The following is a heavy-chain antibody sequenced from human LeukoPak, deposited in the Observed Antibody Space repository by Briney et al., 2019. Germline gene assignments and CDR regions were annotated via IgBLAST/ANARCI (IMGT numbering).Heavy chain of an antibody. Sequence: PSETLSLTCTVSGGSISSSSYYWGWIRQPPGKGLEWIGSIYYSGSTYYNPSLKSRVTISVDTSKNQFSLKLSSVTAADTAVYYCAKDCGDGYNSGYFVYWGQGTLVTVSS. CDR3: AKDCGDGYNSGYFVY. V-gene: IGHV4-39*07. CDR1: GGSISSSSYY. D-gene: IGHD5-24*01. CDR2: IYYSGST. J-gene: IGHJ4*02.